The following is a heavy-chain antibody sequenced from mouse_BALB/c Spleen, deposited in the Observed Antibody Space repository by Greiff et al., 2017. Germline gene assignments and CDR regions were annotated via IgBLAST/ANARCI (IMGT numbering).Heavy chain of an antibody. Sequence: VQLQESGAELARPGASVKMSCKASGYTFTSYTMHWVKQRPGQGLEWIGYINPSSGYTNYNQKFKDKATLTADKSSSTAYMQLSSLTSEDSAVYYCARWFYYDYSFDYWGQGTTLTVSS. J-gene: IGHJ2*01. V-gene: IGHV1-4*01. D-gene: IGHD2-4*01. CDR2: INPSSGYT. CDR1: GYTFTSYT. CDR3: ARWFYYDYSFDY.